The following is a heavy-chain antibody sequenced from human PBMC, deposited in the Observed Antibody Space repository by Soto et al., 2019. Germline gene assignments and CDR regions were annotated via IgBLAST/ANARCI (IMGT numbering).Heavy chain of an antibody. J-gene: IGHJ3*02. CDR1: GYTFTRYG. CDR2: ISAYNGNT. D-gene: IGHD3-22*01. Sequence: SGKLSCQASGYTFTRYGISWVRQAPVQVLKWMGWISAYNGNTNYAQKLQGRVTMTTDTSTSTAYVELRSLRSDDTAVYYCARGGDYYDSSGYYSDAFDIWGQGTMVTVS. V-gene: IGHV1-18*01. CDR3: ARGGDYYDSSGYYSDAFDI.